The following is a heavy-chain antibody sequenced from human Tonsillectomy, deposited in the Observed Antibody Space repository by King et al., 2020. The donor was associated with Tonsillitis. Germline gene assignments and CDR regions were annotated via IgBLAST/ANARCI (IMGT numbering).Heavy chain of an antibody. CDR3: ATHHYDSHGQDFAY. D-gene: IGHD3-22*01. CDR1: GYNFNSQW. J-gene: IGHJ4*02. CDR2: IYPADSDT. Sequence: QLVQSGAEVKKPGESLKISCEASGYNFNSQWIGWVRQVPGKGPEWMGIIYPADSDTRYSPSFQGQVTISADNSISIAYLQWSSLKASDTAMYYCATHHYDSHGQDFAYWGQGTLVTVSS. V-gene: IGHV5-51*01.